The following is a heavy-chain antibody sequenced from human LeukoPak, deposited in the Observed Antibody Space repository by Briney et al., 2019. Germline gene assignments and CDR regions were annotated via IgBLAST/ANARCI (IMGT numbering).Heavy chain of an antibody. J-gene: IGHJ4*02. Sequence: ASVKVSCKASGYTFASYYMHWVRQAPGQGLEWMGIINPSGGTTSYAQKFQGRVTMTRDTSTSTIYMELSSLRSEDTAVYYCARSLTGYYDSSGFWGQGTLVTVSS. CDR3: ARSLTGYYDSSGF. CDR1: GYTFASYY. D-gene: IGHD3-22*01. CDR2: INPSGGTT. V-gene: IGHV1-46*01.